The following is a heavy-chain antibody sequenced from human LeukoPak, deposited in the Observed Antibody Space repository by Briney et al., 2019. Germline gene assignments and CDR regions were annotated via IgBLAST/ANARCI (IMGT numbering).Heavy chain of an antibody. CDR2: ISSSSSYI. CDR1: GFTFSSYS. V-gene: IGHV3-21*01. J-gene: IGHJ5*02. CDR3: ARRRDIVVVPAAYNWFDP. D-gene: IGHD2-2*01. Sequence: GGSLRLSCAASGFTFSSYSMNWVRQAPGKGLEWISSISSSSSYIYYADSVKGRFTISRDNAKNSLYLQMNSLRAEDTAVYYCARRRDIVVVPAAYNWFDPWGQGTLVTVSS.